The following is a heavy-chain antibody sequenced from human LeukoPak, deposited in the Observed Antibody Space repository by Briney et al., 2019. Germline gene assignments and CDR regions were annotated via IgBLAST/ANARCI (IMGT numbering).Heavy chain of an antibody. V-gene: IGHV1-2*02. CDR2: INPNSGGT. CDR1: GYTFTDYY. CDR3: ARASYYYNSSGYPGYYFDY. D-gene: IGHD3-22*01. J-gene: IGHJ4*02. Sequence: ASVKVSCKASGYTFTDYYMHWVRQAPGQGLEWMGWINPNSGGTNYAQKFQGRVTMTRDTSISTAYMELSRLRSDDTAVYYCARASYYYNSSGYPGYYFDYWGQGTLVTVSS.